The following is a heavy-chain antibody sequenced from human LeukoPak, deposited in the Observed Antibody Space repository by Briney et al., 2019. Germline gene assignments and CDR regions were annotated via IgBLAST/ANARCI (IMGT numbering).Heavy chain of an antibody. Sequence: ASVKVSCKASGYTFSGYSMHWVRQAPGQGPEWMGMINPTSGSATYAQKFQGSVTMTRDTFTSTLYMELSSLRSDDTAVYYCARDWAHGSFDYWGQGTPVIVSS. V-gene: IGHV1-46*01. CDR3: ARDWAHGSFDY. D-gene: IGHD3-10*01. CDR1: GYTFSGYS. CDR2: INPTSGSA. J-gene: IGHJ4*02.